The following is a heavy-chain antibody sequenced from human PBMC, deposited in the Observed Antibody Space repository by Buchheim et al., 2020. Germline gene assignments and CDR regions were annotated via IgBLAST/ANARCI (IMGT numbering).Heavy chain of an antibody. D-gene: IGHD3-22*01. V-gene: IGHV4-30-4*01. Sequence: QVQLQESGPGLVKPSQTLSLTCTVSGGSISSGDYYWSWIRQPPGKGLEWSGYIYYSGSTYYNPSLKSRVTISVDTSKNQFSLKLSSVTAADTAVYYCARSENYYDSSGYSNWFDPWGQGTL. CDR1: GGSISSGDYY. J-gene: IGHJ5*02. CDR3: ARSENYYDSSGYSNWFDP. CDR2: IYYSGST.